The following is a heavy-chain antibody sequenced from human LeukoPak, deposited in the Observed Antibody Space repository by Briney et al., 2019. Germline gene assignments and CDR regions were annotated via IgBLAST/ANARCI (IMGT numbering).Heavy chain of an antibody. Sequence: GGSLRLSCAASGFTFSNYWMSWVRQAPGKGLEWVANINQDSSENYYVDSVKGRFTISRDNAKNSLYLQLNTPRPEDTAVYYCVQGWRDNWGQGTLVTVSS. CDR2: INQDSSEN. V-gene: IGHV3-7*01. D-gene: IGHD2-15*01. CDR1: GFTFSNYW. CDR3: VQGWRDN. J-gene: IGHJ4*02.